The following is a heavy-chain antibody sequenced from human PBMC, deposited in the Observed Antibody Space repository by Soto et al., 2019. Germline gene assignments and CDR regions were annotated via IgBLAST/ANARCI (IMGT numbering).Heavy chain of an antibody. V-gene: IGHV3-30-3*01. CDR1: GFTISSYA. CDR2: ISYDGSNK. CDR3: ARDDYSRGGMDV. J-gene: IGHJ6*02. D-gene: IGHD4-4*01. Sequence: QVQLVESEGGVVQPGRSLRLSCAASGFTISSYAMHWVRQAPGKGLEWVAVISYDGSNKYYADSVKGRFTISRDNSKNTLYLQMNSLRAEDTAVYYCARDDYSRGGMDVWGQGTTVTVSS.